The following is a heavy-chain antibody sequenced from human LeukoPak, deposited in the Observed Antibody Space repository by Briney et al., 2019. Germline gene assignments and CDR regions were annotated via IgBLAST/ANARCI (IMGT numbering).Heavy chain of an antibody. Sequence: GASVKVSCKASGYTFTGYYMHWVRQAPGQGLEWMGWINPNSGGTNYAQKFQGRVPMTRDMSTSTVYMELSSLRSEHTAVYYCARALGSRNAPFDYWGQGTLVTVSS. CDR1: GYTFTGYY. D-gene: IGHD2-15*01. J-gene: IGHJ4*02. CDR3: ARALGSRNAPFDY. V-gene: IGHV1-2*02. CDR2: INPNSGGT.